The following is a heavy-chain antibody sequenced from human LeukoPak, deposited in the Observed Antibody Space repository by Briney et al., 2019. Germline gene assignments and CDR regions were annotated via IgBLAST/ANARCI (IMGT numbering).Heavy chain of an antibody. CDR1: GFTFSSYA. V-gene: IGHV3-23*01. Sequence: GGSLRLSCAASGFTFSSYAMSWVRQAPGKGLEWVSAISGSGGSTYYADSVKGRFTISRDNSKNTLYLQMNSLRAEDTAVYYCAKARLPGYYGSGSVRGKGTTVTVSS. CDR2: ISGSGGST. J-gene: IGHJ6*04. D-gene: IGHD3-10*01. CDR3: AKARLPGYYGSGSV.